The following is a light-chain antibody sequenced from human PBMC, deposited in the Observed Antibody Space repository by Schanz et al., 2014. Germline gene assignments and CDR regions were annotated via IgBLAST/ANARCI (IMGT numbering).Light chain of an antibody. Sequence: EIVLTQSPATLSLSPGERATLTCRASESVSGYLAWYQQKPGQAPRLLIYGASIRATGIPDRFSGSGSGTDFTLTISRLEPEDFAVYYCQRHGSSPLYTFGQGTKVEVK. V-gene: IGKV3-20*01. CDR2: GAS. CDR1: ESVSGY. J-gene: IGKJ2*01. CDR3: QRHGSSPLYT.